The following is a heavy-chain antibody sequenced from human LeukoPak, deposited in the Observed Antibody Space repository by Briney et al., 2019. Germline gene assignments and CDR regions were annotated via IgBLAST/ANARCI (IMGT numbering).Heavy chain of an antibody. CDR3: ARGRSGKVHTFRRRDYFDY. CDR1: GGSFSGYY. CDR2: INHSGST. D-gene: IGHD3-3*01. V-gene: IGHV4-34*01. Sequence: PSETLSLTCAVYGGSFSGYYWSWIRQPPGKGLEWIGEINHSGSTNYNPSLKSRVTISVDTSKNQFSLKLSSVTAADTAVYYCARGRSGKVHTFRRRDYFDYWGQGTLVTVSS. J-gene: IGHJ4*02.